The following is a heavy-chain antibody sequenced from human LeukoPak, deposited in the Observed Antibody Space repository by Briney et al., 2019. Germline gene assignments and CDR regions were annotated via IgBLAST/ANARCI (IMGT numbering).Heavy chain of an antibody. CDR1: GYTFTSYG. J-gene: IGHJ4*02. V-gene: IGHV1-18*01. Sequence: ASVKVSCKASGYTFTSYGISWVRQAPGQRLEWMGWISAYNGNTNYAQKLQGRVTMTRNTSMSTAYMELNSLRSEDTAVYYCARANYYGSGKKDLDYWGQGTLVTVSS. CDR2: ISAYNGNT. CDR3: ARANYYGSGKKDLDY. D-gene: IGHD3-10*01.